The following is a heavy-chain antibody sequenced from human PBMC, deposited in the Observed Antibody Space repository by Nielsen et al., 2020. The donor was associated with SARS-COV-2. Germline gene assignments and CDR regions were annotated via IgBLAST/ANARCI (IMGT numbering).Heavy chain of an antibody. Sequence: GGSLRLSYAVSGFTFSGSALHWVRQAPGKGLEWVGRIRSEANDYATAYDASVKGRFTISRDDSKNTTYLQLHRLKTEDTAVYFCTRGLADFWGQGTLVTVSS. J-gene: IGHJ4*02. V-gene: IGHV3-73*01. CDR1: GFTFSGSA. D-gene: IGHD3-3*02. CDR3: TRGLADF. CDR2: IRSEANDYAT.